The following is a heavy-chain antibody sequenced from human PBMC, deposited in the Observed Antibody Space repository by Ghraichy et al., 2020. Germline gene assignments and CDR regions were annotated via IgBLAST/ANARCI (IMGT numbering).Heavy chain of an antibody. CDR1: GFPFSGYV. J-gene: IGHJ4*02. CDR2: ISDSGDRT. CDR3: AKDLWLRSVLDPGPFDY. Sequence: GGSLRLSCAASGFPFSGYVMSWVRQRPGKGLEWVSGISDSGDRTDHVDSVKGRFTISRDNFRDTVYLQMNSLRAEDTAVYYCAKDLWLRSVLDPGPFDYWGQGTLVIVSS. V-gene: IGHV3-23*01. D-gene: IGHD5-12*01.